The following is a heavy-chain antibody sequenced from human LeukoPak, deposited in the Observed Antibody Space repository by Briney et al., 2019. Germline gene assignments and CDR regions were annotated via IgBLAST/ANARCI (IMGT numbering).Heavy chain of an antibody. J-gene: IGHJ5*02. CDR2: IGAGGTFT. D-gene: IGHD2-15*01. V-gene: IGHV3-23*01. CDR3: TKDLHCSGGSCYDWFDP. CDR1: GFTFSSYA. Sequence: GGSLRLSCTASGFTFSSYAMNWVRQAPGKGLEWVSGIGAGGTFTYYADSVKGRFTISRDNSRNTLYLQMNSLRADDTAVYYCTKDLHCSGGSCYDWFDPWGQGTLVTVSS.